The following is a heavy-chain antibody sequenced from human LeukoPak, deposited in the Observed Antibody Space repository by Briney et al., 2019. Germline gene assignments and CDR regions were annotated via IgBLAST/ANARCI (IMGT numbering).Heavy chain of an antibody. D-gene: IGHD1-26*01. J-gene: IGHJ3*02. V-gene: IGHV3-74*01. CDR2: IVANAKTT. Sequence: PGGSLRLSCAASGFTFSNYWLHWVRQAPGKGLVWVSRIVANAKTTSYADSVKGRFTISTDNAKKTLYLQMNSLRVEDTAVYYCLTVVETTIAAFDIWGQGTMVTVSS. CDR1: GFTFSNYW. CDR3: LTVVETTIAAFDI.